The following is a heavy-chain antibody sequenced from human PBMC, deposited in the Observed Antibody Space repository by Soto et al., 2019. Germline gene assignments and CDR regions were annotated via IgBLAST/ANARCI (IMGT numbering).Heavy chain of an antibody. J-gene: IGHJ3*02. V-gene: IGHV3-11*01. CDR1: AFSFSDDY. D-gene: IGHD2-15*01. CDR3: ARALLEDAFDI. Sequence: PGGSLRLSCAASAFSFSDDYMSWIRQAPGKGLEWVSYISSSGSTIYYADSVKGRFTISRDNAKNSLYLQMNSLRAEDTAVYYCARALLEDAFDIWGQGTMVTVSS. CDR2: ISSSGSTI.